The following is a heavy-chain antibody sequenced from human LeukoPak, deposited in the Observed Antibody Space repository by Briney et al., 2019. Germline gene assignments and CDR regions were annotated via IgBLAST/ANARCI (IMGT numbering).Heavy chain of an antibody. J-gene: IGHJ6*03. CDR1: GYTFTSYG. D-gene: IGHD2-2*02. Sequence: ASVKVSCKASGYTFTSYGISWVRQAPGQGLEWMGWISAYNGNTNYAQKLQSRVTMTTDASTSTAYMELRSLRSDDTAVYYCARAAPIVVVPAAIHNKYYHYMDVWGKGTTVTVSS. CDR2: ISAYNGNT. CDR3: ARAAPIVVVPAAIHNKYYHYMDV. V-gene: IGHV1-18*01.